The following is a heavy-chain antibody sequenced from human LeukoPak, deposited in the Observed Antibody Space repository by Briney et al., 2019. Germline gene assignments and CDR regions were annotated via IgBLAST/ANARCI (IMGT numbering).Heavy chain of an antibody. Sequence: GGSLRLSCAASGFTFSSYAMSWVRQAPGKGLEWVSAISGSGGSTYYADSVKGRFTISRDNSKNTLYLQMNSLRAEDTAVYYCGKVSGNVHYAFDIWGQGTMVTVSS. CDR1: GFTFSSYA. D-gene: IGHD3-10*01. V-gene: IGHV3-23*01. J-gene: IGHJ3*02. CDR3: GKVSGNVHYAFDI. CDR2: ISGSGGST.